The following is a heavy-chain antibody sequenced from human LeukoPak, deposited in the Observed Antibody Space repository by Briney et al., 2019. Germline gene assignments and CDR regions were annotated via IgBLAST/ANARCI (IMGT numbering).Heavy chain of an antibody. J-gene: IGHJ5*02. V-gene: IGHV1-3*03. CDR3: ARDRFLVGAIGGNWFDP. Sequence: ASVKVSCKVSGYTFTSYAMHWVRQAPGQRLEWMGWINTGNGNTKYSQEFQGRVAMTRDMSTSTVYMELSSLRSEDTAVYYCARDRFLVGAIGGNWFDPWGQGTLVTVSS. CDR1: GYTFTSYA. CDR2: INTGNGNT. D-gene: IGHD1-26*01.